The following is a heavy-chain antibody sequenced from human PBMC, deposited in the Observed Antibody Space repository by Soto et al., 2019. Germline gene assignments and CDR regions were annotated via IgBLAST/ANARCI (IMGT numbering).Heavy chain of an antibody. D-gene: IGHD6-13*01. Sequence: SETLSLTCTVSGVSISSGGYYWSWIRQHPGKGLEWIGYIYYSGSTYYNPSLKSRVTISVDTSKNQFSLKLSSVTAADTAVYYCARDSRQDIAAAGPLYGMDVWGQGTTVTVSS. CDR2: IYYSGST. CDR1: GVSISSGGYY. J-gene: IGHJ6*02. V-gene: IGHV4-31*03. CDR3: ARDSRQDIAAAGPLYGMDV.